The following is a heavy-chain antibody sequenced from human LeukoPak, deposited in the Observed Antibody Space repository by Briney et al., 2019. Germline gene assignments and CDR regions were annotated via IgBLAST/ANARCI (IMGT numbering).Heavy chain of an antibody. CDR2: ISGSGGST. Sequence: GGSLRLSCAASGFTFSSYAMSWVRQAPGKGLEWVSAISGSGGSTYYADSVKGRFTISRDNSKNTMYLQMNSLRAEDKAVYYCAKADSSDYYYRLGRWGQGTLVTVSS. CDR3: AKADSSDYYYRLGR. V-gene: IGHV3-23*01. D-gene: IGHD3-22*01. CDR1: GFTFSSYA. J-gene: IGHJ4*02.